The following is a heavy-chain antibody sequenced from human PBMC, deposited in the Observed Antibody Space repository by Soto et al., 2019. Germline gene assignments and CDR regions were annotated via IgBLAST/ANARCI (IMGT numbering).Heavy chain of an antibody. CDR1: GFTFSSYG. Sequence: LRLSCAASGFTFSSYGMHWVRQAPGKGLEWVAVISYDGSNKYYADSVKGRFTISRDNSKNTLYLQMNSLRAEDTAVYYCAKAPTGIAVAGTDDWGQGTLVTVSS. CDR3: AKAPTGIAVAGTDD. D-gene: IGHD6-19*01. V-gene: IGHV3-30*18. J-gene: IGHJ1*01. CDR2: ISYDGSNK.